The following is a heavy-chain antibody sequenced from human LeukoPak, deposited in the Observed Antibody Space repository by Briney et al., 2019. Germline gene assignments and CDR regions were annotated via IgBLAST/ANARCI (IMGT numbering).Heavy chain of an antibody. CDR3: ARSRRREGATVYYFDY. Sequence: GGSLRLSCAASGFTFSSYAMHWVRQAPGKGLEWVAVISYDGSNKYYADSVKGRFTISRDNSKNTLYLQMNSLRAEDTAVYYCARSRRREGATVYYFDYWGQGTLVTVSS. D-gene: IGHD1-26*01. CDR1: GFTFSSYA. V-gene: IGHV3-30-3*01. CDR2: ISYDGSNK. J-gene: IGHJ4*02.